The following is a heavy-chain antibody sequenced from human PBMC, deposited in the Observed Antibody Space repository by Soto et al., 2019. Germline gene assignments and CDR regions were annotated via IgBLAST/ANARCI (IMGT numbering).Heavy chain of an antibody. CDR2: VNPSGGHT. Sequence: QVQLVQSGAEVKKPGASVKVSCKASGDTFTDYYIHWVRQAPGQGLEWMGTVNPSGGHTTYAQHCLGRMAPPRDTSTRTLYLVLTSRTSEDSAVYYCARGGHVVVVTAALDYWGQGTLVTVSS. CDR1: GDTFTDYY. J-gene: IGHJ4*02. V-gene: IGHV1-46*01. CDR3: ARGGHVVVVTAALDY. D-gene: IGHD2-21*02.